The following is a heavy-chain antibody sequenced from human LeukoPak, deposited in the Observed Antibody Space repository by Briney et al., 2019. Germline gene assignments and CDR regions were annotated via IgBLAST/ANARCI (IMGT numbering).Heavy chain of an antibody. Sequence: GGSLRLSCAASGFTFSSYAMSWVRQAPGKGLEWVSFISSSGSTIYYADSVKGRFTISRDNAKNSLYLQMNSLRAEDTAVYYCARNGWLIHAFDIWGQGTMVTVSS. D-gene: IGHD6-19*01. V-gene: IGHV3-48*04. CDR1: GFTFSSYA. J-gene: IGHJ3*02. CDR3: ARNGWLIHAFDI. CDR2: ISSSGSTI.